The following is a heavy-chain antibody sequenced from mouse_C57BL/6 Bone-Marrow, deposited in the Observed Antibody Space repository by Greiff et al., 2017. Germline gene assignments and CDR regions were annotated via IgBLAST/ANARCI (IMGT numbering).Heavy chain of an antibody. CDR1: GFSLPSYG. D-gene: IGHD3-1*01. Sequence: VQLQQSGPGLVQPSQSLSIPCTVPGFSLPSYGVPWVRQPPGKGLEWLGVLLRGGGPDSNAAFISRLRIRQDNSKCQVFFNMNSLQADDTAIYYGASRLGCAYWGQGTTVTVSA. J-gene: IGHJ3*01. V-gene: IGHV2-4*01. CDR2: LLRGGGP. CDR3: ASRLGCAY.